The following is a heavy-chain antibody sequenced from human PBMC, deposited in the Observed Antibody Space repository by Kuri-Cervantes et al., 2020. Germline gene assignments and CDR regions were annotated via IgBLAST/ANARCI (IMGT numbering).Heavy chain of an antibody. CDR2: LYSDATT. CDR3: ARVREWGGY. Sequence: GGSLRLSCAASGFSVSTNYMSWVRQAPGKGLEWVSVLYSDATTYYADSVKGRFTISRDNSRNTLYLQMKSLRAEDTAVYYCARVREWGGYWGQGTLVTVSS. CDR1: GFSVSTNY. V-gene: IGHV3-53*01. D-gene: IGHD3-3*01. J-gene: IGHJ4*02.